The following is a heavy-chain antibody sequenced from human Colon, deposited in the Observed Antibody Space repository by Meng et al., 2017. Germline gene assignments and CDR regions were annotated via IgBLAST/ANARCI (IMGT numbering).Heavy chain of an antibody. D-gene: IGHD5-24*01. CDR1: RYAFTNYW. CDR3: AVCRVVDGYKYNWFDP. J-gene: IGHJ5*02. V-gene: IGHV5-51*01. CDR2: IHPGDSGT. Sequence: GAAVKKPGESLKISGKGPRYAFTNYWIAWVRQMPGKGQQWMGIIHPGDSGTRYSPSFQGQVTISVDRSISTTYLQWSNLKASDPAIYYCAVCRVVDGYKYNWFDPWGQGTLVTVSS.